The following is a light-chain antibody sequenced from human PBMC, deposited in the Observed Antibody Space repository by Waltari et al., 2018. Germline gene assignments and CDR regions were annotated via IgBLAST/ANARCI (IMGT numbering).Light chain of an antibody. Sequence: DIQMTQSPFSLSASVGDRVTISCRASQSIINYLNWYQQKPWKAPELLIYTASTLQSGVPSRFSGSGFGADFTLTISSLQPEDFAAYYCQQSYTSPLTFGGGTNVEIK. CDR3: QQSYTSPLT. CDR2: TAS. V-gene: IGKV1-39*01. J-gene: IGKJ4*01. CDR1: QSIINY.